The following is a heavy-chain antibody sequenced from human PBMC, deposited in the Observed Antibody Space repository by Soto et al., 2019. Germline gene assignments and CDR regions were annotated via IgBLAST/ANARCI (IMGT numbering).Heavy chain of an antibody. Sequence: PSETLSLTCTVSCGSVNSDNFYWSWIRQPPGKGLEWIGYVFHSGSTNYNPSLKSRVTISVDTSKNQFSLKLSSVTAADTAVYYCARDMVRGVIKYPYGMDVWGQGTTVTVSS. J-gene: IGHJ6*02. CDR2: VFHSGST. D-gene: IGHD3-10*01. CDR3: ARDMVRGVIKYPYGMDV. V-gene: IGHV4-61*01. CDR1: CGSVNSDNFY.